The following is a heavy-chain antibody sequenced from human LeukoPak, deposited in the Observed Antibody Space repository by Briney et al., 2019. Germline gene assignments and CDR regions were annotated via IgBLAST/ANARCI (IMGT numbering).Heavy chain of an antibody. Sequence: AGGPLRLTCAASGFTFSSYVMHWVREAPGKGLGGAALISYHGSNKYYADSVKGRFTISRDNSKNTLYLQMNSLRAEDTAVYYCAREYGDDAFDIWGQGTMVTVSS. CDR2: ISYHGSNK. J-gene: IGHJ3*02. CDR1: GFTFSSYV. CDR3: AREYGDDAFDI. V-gene: IGHV3-30-3*01. D-gene: IGHD3-10*01.